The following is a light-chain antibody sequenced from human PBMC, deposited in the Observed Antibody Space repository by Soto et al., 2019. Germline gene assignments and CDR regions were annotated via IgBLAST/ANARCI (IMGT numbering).Light chain of an antibody. Sequence: QSVLTQPASVSGSPGQSITISCTGTSRDVGGYNYVSWYQQHPGKAPKLMIYDVSNRPSGVSNRFSGSKSGNTASLTISGLQAEDEADYYCSSYTSSSTLENVFGTGT. CDR3: SSYTSSSTLENV. V-gene: IGLV2-14*01. CDR2: DVS. CDR1: SRDVGGYNY. J-gene: IGLJ1*01.